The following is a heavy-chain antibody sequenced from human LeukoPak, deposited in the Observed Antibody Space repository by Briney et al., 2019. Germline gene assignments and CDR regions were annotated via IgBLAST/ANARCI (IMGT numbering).Heavy chain of an antibody. CDR3: AKASDSSSWYVPDY. J-gene: IGHJ4*02. CDR1: GFTFDDYA. V-gene: IGHV3-43D*03. D-gene: IGHD6-13*01. Sequence: GGSLRLSCAASGFTFDDYAMHWVRQAPGKGLEWVSLISWDGGSTYYADSVKGRFTISRDNSKNSLYLQMNSLRAEDTALYYCAKASDSSSWYVPDYWGQGTLVTVSS. CDR2: ISWDGGST.